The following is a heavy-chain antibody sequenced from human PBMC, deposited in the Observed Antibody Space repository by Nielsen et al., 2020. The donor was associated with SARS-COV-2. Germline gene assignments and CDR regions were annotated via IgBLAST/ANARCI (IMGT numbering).Heavy chain of an antibody. CDR2: IKQDGSEK. Sequence: GESLKISCAAPGFTFSSYWMSWVRQAPGKGLEWVANIKQDGSEKYYVDSVKGRFTISRDNAKNSLYLQMNSLRAEDTAVYYCARSVSGSYYWEYYFDYWGQGTLVTVSS. J-gene: IGHJ4*02. CDR3: ARSVSGSYYWEYYFDY. V-gene: IGHV3-7*05. CDR1: GFTFSSYW. D-gene: IGHD3-10*01.